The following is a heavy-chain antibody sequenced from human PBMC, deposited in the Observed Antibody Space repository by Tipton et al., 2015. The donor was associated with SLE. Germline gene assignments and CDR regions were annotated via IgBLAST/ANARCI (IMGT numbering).Heavy chain of an antibody. D-gene: IGHD3-10*01. CDR1: GASVSSFC. CDR3: ARDRRGWYFDL. CDR2: IYTSGST. J-gene: IGHJ2*01. Sequence: TLSLTCTVSGASVSSFCWNWIRQSPGKGLEWIGRIYTSGSTNYNPSLKSRVTISVDTSKNQFSLKLSSVTAADTAVYYCARDRRGWYFDLWGRGTLVTVSS. V-gene: IGHV4-4*08.